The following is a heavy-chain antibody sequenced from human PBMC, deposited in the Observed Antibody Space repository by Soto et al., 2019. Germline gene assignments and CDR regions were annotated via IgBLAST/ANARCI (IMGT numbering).Heavy chain of an antibody. CDR1: GGSFSSGAYY. CDR3: AGGVVRGIVVTDAFDI. J-gene: IGHJ3*02. V-gene: IGHV4-31*04. Sequence: QVRLQESGPGLVKPSQTLSLTCTVSGGSFSSGAYYWSWIRQLPGKGLEWIGYIYYSRITAYNPSLKSQVTMSVDTSQNQFSLKLPSVTAADTAVDYCAGGVVRGIVVTDAFDICGQVTVVNVSS. CDR2: IYYSRIT. D-gene: IGHD3-10*01.